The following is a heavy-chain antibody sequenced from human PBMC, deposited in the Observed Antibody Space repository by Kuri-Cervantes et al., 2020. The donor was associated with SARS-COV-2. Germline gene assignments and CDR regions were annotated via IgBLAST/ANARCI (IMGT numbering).Heavy chain of an antibody. J-gene: IGHJ4*02. D-gene: IGHD6-13*01. CDR3: AKDYRNSSSWYPPYYFDY. CDR1: GFTFSSYA. V-gene: IGHV3-23*01. Sequence: GESLKISCAASGFTFSSYAMSWVRQAPGKGLEWVSAISGSGGSTYYADSVKGRFTISRDNSKNTLYLQMNSLRAEDTAVYYCAKDYRNSSSWYPPYYFDYWGQGTLVTVSS. CDR2: ISGSGGST.